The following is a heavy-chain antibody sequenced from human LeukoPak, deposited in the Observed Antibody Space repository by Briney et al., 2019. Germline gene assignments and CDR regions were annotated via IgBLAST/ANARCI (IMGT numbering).Heavy chain of an antibody. CDR3: TKYGGSPANYFDF. CDR2: VHKTGSI. V-gene: IGHV4-59*08. Sequence: SETLSLTCTVSGDSISAYYWSWVRQPPGKGLEWIAFVHKTGSINYNPSLKSRATISMDTSTSQFSLHVNSVTAADTAVYYCTKYGGSPANYFDFWGPGTLVTVSP. CDR1: GDSISAYY. D-gene: IGHD1-26*01. J-gene: IGHJ4*02.